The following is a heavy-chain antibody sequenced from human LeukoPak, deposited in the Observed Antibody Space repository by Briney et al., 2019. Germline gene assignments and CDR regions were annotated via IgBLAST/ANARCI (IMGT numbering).Heavy chain of an antibody. CDR2: IHPISGGT. V-gene: IGHV1-2*02. D-gene: IGHD3-3*01. CDR3: ARAPAGGPLRFFDY. Sequence: ASVKVPCKASGYTFTDYYIHWVRQAPGQGLEWMGWIHPISGGTNFEQKFQGRVTLTRDSSISTVYMEVSSLISDDTAVYYRARAPAGGPLRFFDYWGQGTLVTVSS. J-gene: IGHJ4*02. CDR1: GYTFTDYY.